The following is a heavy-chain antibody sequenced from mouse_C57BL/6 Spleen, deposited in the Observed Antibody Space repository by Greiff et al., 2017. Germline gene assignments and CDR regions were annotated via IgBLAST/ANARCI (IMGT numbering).Heavy chain of an antibody. V-gene: IGHV1-61*01. CDR1: GYTFTSYW. CDR3: ARGAGTHAMDY. J-gene: IGHJ4*01. D-gene: IGHD4-1*01. Sequence: QVQLQQPGAELVRPGSSVKLSCKASGYTFTSYWLEWVKQRPGQGLEWIGNIYPSDSETHYNQKFKDKATLTVDKSSSTAYMQLSCLTSEDSAVYYCARGAGTHAMDYWGQGTSVTVSS. CDR2: IYPSDSET.